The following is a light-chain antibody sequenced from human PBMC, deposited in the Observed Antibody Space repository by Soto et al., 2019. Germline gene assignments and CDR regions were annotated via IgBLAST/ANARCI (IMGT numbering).Light chain of an antibody. CDR1: QSVNTR. V-gene: IGKV3-20*01. CDR2: DAS. CDR3: QQYVVGSLLS. J-gene: IGKJ5*01. Sequence: EIVLTQSPGTLSLSPGERATLSCRASQSVNTRLAWYHRKPGEAPRLLISDASIRAAGIPDRFSASGSGTDFTLTISRLEPEDFALYYCQQYVVGSLLSFGRGTRLEIK.